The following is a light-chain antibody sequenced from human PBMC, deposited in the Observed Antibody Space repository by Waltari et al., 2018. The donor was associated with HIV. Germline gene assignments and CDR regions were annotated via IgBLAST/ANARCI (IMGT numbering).Light chain of an antibody. CDR2: EDT. V-gene: IGLV3-1*01. CDR3: QAWDTSVWV. CDR1: KLGDQY. J-gene: IGLJ3*02. Sequence: SYELTQSPSLSVSPGQTASITCSGDKLGDQYAGWYQQKPGQSPVLVIYEDTKRPSGIPERFSGSSSGNTATLTIRGTQAVDAADYYCQAWDTSVWVFGGGTKLTVL.